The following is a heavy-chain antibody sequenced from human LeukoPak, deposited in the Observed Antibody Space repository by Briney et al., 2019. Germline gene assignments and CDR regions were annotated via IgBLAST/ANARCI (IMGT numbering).Heavy chain of an antibody. J-gene: IGHJ6*02. CDR1: GGTFSSYA. Sequence: SVKVSCKASGGTFSSYAISWVRQAPGQGLEWMGGIIPIFGTANYAQKFQGRVTITADESTSTAYMELSSLRSEDTAVYYCARGQYRYDFWSGYLLPSDYYYGMDVWGQGTTVTVSS. CDR2: IIPIFGTA. D-gene: IGHD3-3*01. V-gene: IGHV1-69*13. CDR3: ARGQYRYDFWSGYLLPSDYYYGMDV.